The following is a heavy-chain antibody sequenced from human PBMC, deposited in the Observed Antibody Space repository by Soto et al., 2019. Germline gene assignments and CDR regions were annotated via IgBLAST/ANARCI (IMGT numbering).Heavy chain of an antibody. J-gene: IGHJ6*02. CDR3: ARVVGTAVPASFYYGLEV. CDR2: IIPLIGTA. V-gene: IGHV1-69*18. Sequence: QLQLVQSGAEVRKPGSSVTVSCKASGGTFSTYGITWVRQAPGQGLEWMGNIIPLIGTANYAQRFRGRVTITADESTTTAQMELTSLRSEDTAVYYSARVVGTAVPASFYYGLEVWGQGTTVTVSS. CDR1: GGTFSTYG. D-gene: IGHD2-21*02.